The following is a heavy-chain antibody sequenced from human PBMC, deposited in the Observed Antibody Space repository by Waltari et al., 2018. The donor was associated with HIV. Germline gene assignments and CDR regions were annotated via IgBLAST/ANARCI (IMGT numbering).Heavy chain of an antibody. V-gene: IGHV3-33*01. CDR2: IWYDGSRT. D-gene: IGHD6-19*01. J-gene: IGHJ4*02. CDR3: ARDLSLGTGWPSY. CDR1: GCPFSAQG. Sequence: QVQLVVSGGGVVRPGRSLRLSCTASGCPFSAQGMQWVRQAPGRGLEWVATIWYDGSRTYYADSVKGRFTISRDNSRNTLYLQMNSLRADDTAVFYCARDLSLGTGWPSYWGPGALVTVSS.